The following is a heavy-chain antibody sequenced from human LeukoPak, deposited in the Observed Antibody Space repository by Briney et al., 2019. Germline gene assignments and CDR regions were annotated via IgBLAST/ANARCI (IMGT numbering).Heavy chain of an antibody. J-gene: IGHJ4*02. V-gene: IGHV1-46*01. CDR2: IIPSGDSA. D-gene: IGHD2-21*02. CDR1: GYTFTSYY. Sequence: ASVKVSCKASGYTFTSYYMHWVRQAPGQGLEWMGKIIPSGDSASYAQKFQGRVTMTTDTSTSTAYMELRSLRSDGTAVYYCARDLGGDYAIDYWGQGTLVTVSS. CDR3: ARDLGGDYAIDY.